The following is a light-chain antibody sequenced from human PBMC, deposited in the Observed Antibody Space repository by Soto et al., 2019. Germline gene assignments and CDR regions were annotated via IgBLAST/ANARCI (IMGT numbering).Light chain of an antibody. J-gene: IGKJ4*01. CDR3: QHYNNWIAS. CDR1: QSLLHINGYNY. V-gene: IGKV2-28*01. CDR2: LAS. Sequence: DIVVTQSPLSLPVTPGEPASISCRSSQSLLHINGYNYLDWYLQKPGQSPQLLIYLASNRASGVPDRFSGSGSGTEFTLTISSLQSEDFAVYYCQHYNNWIASFGGGTKVDIK.